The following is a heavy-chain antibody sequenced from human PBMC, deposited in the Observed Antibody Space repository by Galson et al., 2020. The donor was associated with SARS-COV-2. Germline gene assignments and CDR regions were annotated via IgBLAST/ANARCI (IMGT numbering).Heavy chain of an antibody. J-gene: IGHJ3*02. Sequence: GESLKISCKTSGYIFTNFDIAWVRQASGPGLEWLGWMNANNGQTGHPQKFQGRVTMTRDTSTSTAYLDLGSLTTEDTAIYYCARYDTVKRDGFNIWGQGTVVTVSS. CDR2: MNANNGQT. D-gene: IGHD3-16*01. CDR3: ARYDTVKRDGFNI. CDR1: GYIFTNFD. V-gene: IGHV1-8*01.